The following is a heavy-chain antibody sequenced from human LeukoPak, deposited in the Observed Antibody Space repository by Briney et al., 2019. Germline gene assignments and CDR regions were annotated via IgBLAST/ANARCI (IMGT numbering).Heavy chain of an antibody. J-gene: IGHJ4*02. CDR1: GFTFSDHY. CDR3: ASIYCGGDCYPGY. V-gene: IGHV3-72*01. CDR2: TRNKANSYTT. Sequence: GGSLRLSCAASGFTFSDHYMDWVRQAPGKGLEWVGRTRNKANSYTTEYAASVKGRFTISREDSKNSLYLQMNSLKTEDTAVYYCASIYCGGDCYPGYWGQGTLVTVSS. D-gene: IGHD2-21*02.